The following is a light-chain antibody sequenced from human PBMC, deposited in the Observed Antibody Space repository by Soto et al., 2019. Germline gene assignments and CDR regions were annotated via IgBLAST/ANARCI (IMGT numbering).Light chain of an antibody. Sequence: EIVMTQSPATLSVSPGERTTLSCRASQSVGNNLAWYQQKPGQAPRLLIYGAYTRATGIPARFSGSGSGTDFTLTISSLQSEDFAVYYCQHYNYWPPKTFGHGTKVEMK. V-gene: IGKV3-15*01. CDR1: QSVGNN. CDR3: QHYNYWPPKT. CDR2: GAY. J-gene: IGKJ1*01.